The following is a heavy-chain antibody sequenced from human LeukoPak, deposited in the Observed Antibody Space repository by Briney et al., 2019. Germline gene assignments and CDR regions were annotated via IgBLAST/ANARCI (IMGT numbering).Heavy chain of an antibody. D-gene: IGHD3-22*01. CDR1: GFTFSSYS. V-gene: IGHV3-21*01. CDR3: ARTITMNYYYYMDD. CDR2: ISSSSSYI. Sequence: KPGGSLRLSCAASGFTFSSYSMNWVRQAPGKGLEWVSSISSSSSYIYYADSVKGRFTISRDNAKNSLYLQMNSLRAEDTAVYYCARTITMNYYYYMDDWGKGTTVTVSS. J-gene: IGHJ6*03.